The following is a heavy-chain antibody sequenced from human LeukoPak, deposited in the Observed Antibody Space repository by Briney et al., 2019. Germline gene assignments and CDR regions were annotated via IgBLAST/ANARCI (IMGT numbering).Heavy chain of an antibody. CDR3: ARDSEYYDSSGYYGGY. V-gene: IGHV1-69*13. CDR2: IIPIFGTA. D-gene: IGHD3-22*01. J-gene: IGHJ4*02. CDR1: GGTFSSYA. Sequence: GASVKVSCKASGGTFSSYAISWVRQAPGQGLEWMGGIIPIFGTANYAQKFQGRVTITADESTSTAYMELSSLRSGDTAVYYCARDSEYYDSSGYYGGYWGQGTLVTVSS.